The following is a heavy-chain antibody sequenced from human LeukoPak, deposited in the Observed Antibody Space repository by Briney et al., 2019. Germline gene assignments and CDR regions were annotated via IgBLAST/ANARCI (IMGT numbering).Heavy chain of an antibody. CDR3: ARVWPPTNPDYVD. J-gene: IGHJ4*02. D-gene: IGHD2-8*01. Sequence: GSSVKVSCKASGGTFSSYAISWVRQAPGQGLERMGGIIPIFGTANYAQKFQGRVTITADESTSTAYMELSSLRSEDTAVYYCARVWPPTNPDYVDWGQGTLVTVSS. CDR2: IIPIFGTA. CDR1: GGTFSSYA. V-gene: IGHV1-69*01.